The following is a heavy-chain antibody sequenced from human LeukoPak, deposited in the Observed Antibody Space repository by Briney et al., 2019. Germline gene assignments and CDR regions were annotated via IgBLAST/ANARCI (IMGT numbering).Heavy chain of an antibody. V-gene: IGHV1-24*01. CDR2: FDPEDGET. J-gene: IGHJ6*03. D-gene: IGHD3-3*01. Sequence: GASVKVSCKVSGYTLTELSMHWVRQAPGKGLEWMGGFDPEDGETIYAQKFQGRVTMTEDTSTDTAYMELSSLRSEDTAVYYCATVHYDFWSGYSPPYYYYMDVWGKGTTVTVSS. CDR1: GYTLTELS. CDR3: ATVHYDFWSGYSPPYYYYMDV.